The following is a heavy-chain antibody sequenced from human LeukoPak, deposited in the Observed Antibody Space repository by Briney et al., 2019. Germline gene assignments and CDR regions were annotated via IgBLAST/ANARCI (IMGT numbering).Heavy chain of an antibody. V-gene: IGHV1-46*01. CDR1: GYTFTNYY. J-gene: IGHJ4*02. CDR3: AREYYDSSGSVPYFDF. D-gene: IGHD3-22*01. CDR2: INPSGGST. Sequence: ASVKVSCTASGYTFTNYYMHWVRQAPGQGLEWMGIINPSGGSTSYAQKFQGRVTMTRDTSTSTVYMELSSLRSEDTALYYCAREYYDSSGSVPYFDFWGQGTLVTVSS.